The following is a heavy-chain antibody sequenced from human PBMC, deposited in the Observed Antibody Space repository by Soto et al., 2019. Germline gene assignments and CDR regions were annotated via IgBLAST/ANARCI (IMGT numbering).Heavy chain of an antibody. D-gene: IGHD3-10*01. J-gene: IGHJ5*02. CDR1: GFTFSSYS. CDR2: ISSSSSYI. V-gene: IGHV3-21*01. CDR3: ARDSSRERKHYYGSGRPANWFDP. Sequence: EVQLVESGGGLVKPGGSLRLSCAASGFTFSSYSMNWVRQAPGKGLEWVSSISSSSSYIYYADSVKGRFTISRDNAKNSLYLQMNSLRAEDTAVYYCARDSSRERKHYYGSGRPANWFDPWGQGTLVTVSS.